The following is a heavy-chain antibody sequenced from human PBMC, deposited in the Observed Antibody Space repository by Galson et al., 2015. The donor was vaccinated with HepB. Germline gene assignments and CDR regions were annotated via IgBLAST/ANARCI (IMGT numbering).Heavy chain of an antibody. Sequence: SLRLSCAASGFTFSSCWMSWVRQAPGKGLEWVANIKQDGSEKYYVDSVKGRFTISRDNAKNSLYLQMNSLRAEDTAVYYCATSRSFDHWGQGTLVTVSS. J-gene: IGHJ4*02. D-gene: IGHD6-6*01. CDR2: IKQDGSEK. CDR1: GFTFSSCW. CDR3: ATSRSFDH. V-gene: IGHV3-7*03.